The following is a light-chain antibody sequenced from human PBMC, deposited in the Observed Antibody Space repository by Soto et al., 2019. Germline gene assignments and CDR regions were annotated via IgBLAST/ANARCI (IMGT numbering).Light chain of an antibody. Sequence: EIVLTQSPATLSVSPGERVTLSCRASQSVSNNLAWYQQKPGQAPRLLIFDASTRATGIPARFSGTESGTEFTLTISSLRPDDFATYYCQQYNDYSAWTFGQGTKV. V-gene: IGKV3-15*01. CDR3: QQYNDYSAWT. CDR1: QSVSNN. CDR2: DAS. J-gene: IGKJ1*01.